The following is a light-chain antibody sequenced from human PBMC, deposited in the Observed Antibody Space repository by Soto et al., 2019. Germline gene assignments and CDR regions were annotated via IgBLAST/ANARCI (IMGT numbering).Light chain of an antibody. CDR3: QHYVTWPPT. CDR2: DTS. CDR1: QGIGDT. V-gene: IGKV3-15*01. Sequence: EIVLTQSACTLSGSAGEGATLSCRASQGIGDTLAWYQQKPGQTPRLLIYDTSIRATGVPARFSGSRSGAEFPLTISSLQSEDFAVYSCQHYVTWPPTFRGGTRWIS. J-gene: IGKJ4*01.